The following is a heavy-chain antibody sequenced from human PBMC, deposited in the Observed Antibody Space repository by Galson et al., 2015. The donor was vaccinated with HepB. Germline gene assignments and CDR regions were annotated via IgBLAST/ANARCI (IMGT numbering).Heavy chain of an antibody. CDR1: GYTFTSYA. CDR2: INAGNGNT. Sequence: SVKVSCKASGYTFTSYAMHWVRQAPGQRLEWMGWINAGNGNTKYSQKFQGRVTITRDTSASTAYMELSSLRSEDTAVYYCARVAGTSYGDAFDIWGQGTMVTVSS. V-gene: IGHV1-3*01. J-gene: IGHJ3*02. CDR3: ARVAGTSYGDAFDI. D-gene: IGHD4-17*01.